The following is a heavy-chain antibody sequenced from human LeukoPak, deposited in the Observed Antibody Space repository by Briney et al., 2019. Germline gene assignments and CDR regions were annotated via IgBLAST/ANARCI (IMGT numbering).Heavy chain of an antibody. CDR1: VLTFSRYS. CDR2: ISSSSSFI. D-gene: IGHD3-10*01. V-gene: IGHV3-21*01. CDR3: ARTYDSGNYYDY. Sequence: GGSLRLSCAASVLTFSRYSMNWVRQAPGKGLEWVSSISSSSSFIYYADSVKGRFTISRDNAKKSLYLQMNSLRAEDTAVYFCARTYDSGNYYDYWGQGTLVTVSS. J-gene: IGHJ4*02.